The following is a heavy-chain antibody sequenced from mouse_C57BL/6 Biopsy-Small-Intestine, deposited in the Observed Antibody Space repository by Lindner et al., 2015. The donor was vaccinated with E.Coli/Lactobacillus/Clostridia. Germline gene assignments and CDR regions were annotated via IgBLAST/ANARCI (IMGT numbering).Heavy chain of an antibody. D-gene: IGHD3-2*02. CDR2: IDPENGNT. CDR1: GFNIKDDY. Sequence: VQLQESGAELVRPGASVKLSCTASGFNIKDDYMHWVKQRPEQGLEWIGWIDPENGNTEYASKFQGKATVTADTSSNTAYLQLSSLTSGDTAVYYCTSSSGYVGFAYWGQGTLVTVSA. CDR3: TSSSGYVGFAY. V-gene: IGHV14-4*01. J-gene: IGHJ3*01.